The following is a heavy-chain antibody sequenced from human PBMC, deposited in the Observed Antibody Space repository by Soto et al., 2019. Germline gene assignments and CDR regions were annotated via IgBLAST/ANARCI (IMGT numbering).Heavy chain of an antibody. Sequence: SVKVSCKASGGTFSSYAISWVRQAPGQGLEWMGGIIPIFGTANYAQKSQGRVTITADKSTSTAYMELSSLRSEDTAAYYCARDLVRGVRGFDYWGQGTQVTVSS. D-gene: IGHD1-26*01. CDR3: ARDLVRGVRGFDY. CDR1: GGTFSSYA. V-gene: IGHV1-69*06. CDR2: IIPIFGTA. J-gene: IGHJ4*02.